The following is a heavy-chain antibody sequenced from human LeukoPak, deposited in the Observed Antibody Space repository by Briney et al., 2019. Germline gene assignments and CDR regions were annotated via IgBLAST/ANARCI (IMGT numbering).Heavy chain of an antibody. CDR1: GFTFSNYW. Sequence: PGGSLRLSCAASGFTFSNYWMSWVRQAPGKGLEWLANINQDGSEKYYVDSVKGRFTISRDNAKNSLYLQMNSLRAEDTAVYYCTTFYTRLTDYWGQGTLVTVSS. D-gene: IGHD2/OR15-2a*01. V-gene: IGHV3-7*05. CDR2: INQDGSEK. CDR3: TTFYTRLTDY. J-gene: IGHJ4*02.